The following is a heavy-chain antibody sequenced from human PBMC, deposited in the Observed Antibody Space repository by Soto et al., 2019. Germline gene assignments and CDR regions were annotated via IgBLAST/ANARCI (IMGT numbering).Heavy chain of an antibody. J-gene: IGHJ4*02. D-gene: IGHD3-22*01. CDR1: GFTFSSYA. CDR2: ISGSGGST. V-gene: IGHV3-23*01. Sequence: PGVSLRLSCAASGFTFSSYAMSWVRQAPGEGLEWVSAISGSGGSTYYADFVKGRFTISRDNSKNTLYLQMNSLSAEATAVYYCAKDRGIVVVITTFDYWGQGTLVTVSS. CDR3: AKDRGIVVVITTFDY.